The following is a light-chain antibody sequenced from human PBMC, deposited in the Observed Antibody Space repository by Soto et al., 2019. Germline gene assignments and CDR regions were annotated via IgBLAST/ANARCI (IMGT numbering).Light chain of an antibody. CDR2: TNN. CDR1: SSNTGSNY. V-gene: IGLV1-47*01. Sequence: QSVLTQPPSASGTPGQRVTISCSGSSSNTGSNYVYWYQQLPGTAPKLLIDTNNQRPSGVPDRFSGSKSGTSASLAISGLRSEDEANYYCGAWDDSLSGRVFGGGIKVTVL. CDR3: GAWDDSLSGRV. J-gene: IGLJ2*01.